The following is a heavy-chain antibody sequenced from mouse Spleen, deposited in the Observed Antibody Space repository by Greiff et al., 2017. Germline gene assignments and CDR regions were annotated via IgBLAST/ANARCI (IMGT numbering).Heavy chain of an antibody. CDR3: AREDYGSSYDAMDY. CDR2: INPYNGGT. D-gene: IGHD1-1*01. Sequence: VQLQQSGPVLVKPGASVKMSCKASGYTFTDYYMNWVKQSHGKSLEWIGVINPYNGGTSYNQKFKGKATLTVDKSSSTAYMELNSLTSEDSAVYYCAREDYGSSYDAMDYWGQGTSVTVSS. J-gene: IGHJ4*01. V-gene: IGHV1-19*01. CDR1: GYTFTDYY.